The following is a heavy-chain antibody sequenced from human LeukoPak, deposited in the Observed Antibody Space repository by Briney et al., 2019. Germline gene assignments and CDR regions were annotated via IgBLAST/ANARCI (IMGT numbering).Heavy chain of an antibody. CDR1: GYTFTNYG. J-gene: IGHJ4*02. CDR2: ISPFNGNT. CDR3: ARDGYYGSGSYYLIDY. D-gene: IGHD3-10*01. V-gene: IGHV1-18*04. Sequence: GASVKVSCKASGYTFTNYGITWVRQAPGRGLEWMGWISPFNGNTNSAQKLQDRVTMTTDPSTSTAYMELRSLRSDDTAIYYCARDGYYGSGSYYLIDYWGQGSPVTVSS.